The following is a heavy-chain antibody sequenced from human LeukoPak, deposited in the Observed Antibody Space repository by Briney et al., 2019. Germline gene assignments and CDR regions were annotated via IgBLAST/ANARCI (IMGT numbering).Heavy chain of an antibody. CDR2: ISGSGGST. V-gene: IGHV3-23*01. Sequence: GGSLRLSCAASGFTFSSYAMSWVRQAPGKGLEWLSSISGSGGSTYYADSVKGRFTISRDNSKSTLYLQMNSLRAEDTAVYFCAKVEIPTPNDAFDIWGQGTKVTVSS. CDR1: GFTFSSYA. CDR3: AKVEIPTPNDAFDI. D-gene: IGHD5-24*01. J-gene: IGHJ3*02.